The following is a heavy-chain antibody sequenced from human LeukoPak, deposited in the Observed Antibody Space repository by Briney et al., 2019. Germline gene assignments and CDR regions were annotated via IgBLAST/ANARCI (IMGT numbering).Heavy chain of an antibody. Sequence: SETLSLTCTVSGGSISSSSYYWGWIRQPPGKGLEWIGSIYYSGSTYYNPSLKSRVTISVDTSKNQFSLKLSSVTAADTAVYYCARHTAAAGPLDYWGQGTLVAVSS. CDR1: GGSISSSSYY. J-gene: IGHJ4*02. CDR2: IYYSGST. V-gene: IGHV4-39*01. D-gene: IGHD6-13*01. CDR3: ARHTAAAGPLDY.